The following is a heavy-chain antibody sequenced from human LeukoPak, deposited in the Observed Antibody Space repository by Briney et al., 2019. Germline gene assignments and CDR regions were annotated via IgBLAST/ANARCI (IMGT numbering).Heavy chain of an antibody. CDR3: ARDALRYDSSSYPVSY. CDR1: GFTFSTYG. CDR2: IWYDGSNK. J-gene: IGHJ4*02. D-gene: IGHD3-22*01. V-gene: IGHV3-33*01. Sequence: GGSLRLSCAASGFTFSTYGMHWVRQAPGKGLEWVAVIWYDGSNKYYADSVKGRFTISRDNSKNTLYLQMNSLRAEDTAVYYCARDALRYDSSSYPVSYWGQGTLVTVSS.